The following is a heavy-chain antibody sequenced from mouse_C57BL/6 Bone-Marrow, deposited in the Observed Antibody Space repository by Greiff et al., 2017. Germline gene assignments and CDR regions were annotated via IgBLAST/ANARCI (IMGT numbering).Heavy chain of an antibody. Sequence: EVQLQESGAELVRPGASVKLSCTASGFNIKDDYMHWVKQRPEQGLEWIGWIDPENGDTEYASKFQGKATITADTSSNTAYLQLSSLTSEATAVYFCTKGDYDDYWGQGTTLTVSS. D-gene: IGHD2-4*01. CDR3: TKGDYDDY. V-gene: IGHV14-4*01. J-gene: IGHJ2*01. CDR1: GFNIKDDY. CDR2: IDPENGDT.